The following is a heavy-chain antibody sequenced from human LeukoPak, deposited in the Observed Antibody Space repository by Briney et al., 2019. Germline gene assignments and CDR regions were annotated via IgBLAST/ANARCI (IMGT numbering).Heavy chain of an antibody. D-gene: IGHD3-3*01. V-gene: IGHV1-2*02. J-gene: IGHJ4*02. CDR2: INPNSGCT. CDR3: ARDSGETGFWSGSYFDY. Sequence: ASVKVSCKASGYTFTGYYMHWVRQAPGQGLEWMGWINPNSGCTNYAQKFQGRVTMTRDTSIRTAYMELSRLRSDDTAVYYCARDSGETGFWSGSYFDYWGQGTLVTVSS. CDR1: GYTFTGYY.